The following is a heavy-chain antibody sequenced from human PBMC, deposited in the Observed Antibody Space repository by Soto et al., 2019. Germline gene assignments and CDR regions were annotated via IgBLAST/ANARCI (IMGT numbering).Heavy chain of an antibody. D-gene: IGHD3-3*01. CDR1: GFTFSSYS. CDR3: ARSLRFLEWLLYFDAFDI. Sequence: VGSLRLSCAASGFTFSSYSMNWVRQAPGKGLEWVSSISSSSSYIYYADSVKGRFTISRDNAKNSLYLQMNSLRAEDTAVYYCARSLRFLEWLLYFDAFDICGQGTMVTVSS. V-gene: IGHV3-21*01. CDR2: ISSSSSYI. J-gene: IGHJ3*02.